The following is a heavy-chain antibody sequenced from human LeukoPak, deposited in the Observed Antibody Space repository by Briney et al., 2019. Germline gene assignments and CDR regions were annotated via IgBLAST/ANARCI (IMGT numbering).Heavy chain of an antibody. V-gene: IGHV3-9*01. CDR2: ISWNSGSI. CDR1: GFTFDDYA. J-gene: IGHJ6*02. CDR3: AKDIRAVAGYYYYYGMDV. D-gene: IGHD6-19*01. Sequence: LRLSCAASGFTFDDYAMHWVRQARGKGLEWVSGISWNSGSIGYADSVKGRLTISRDNAKNSLYLQMNSLRAEDTALYYCAKDIRAVAGYYYYYGMDVWGQGTTVTVSS.